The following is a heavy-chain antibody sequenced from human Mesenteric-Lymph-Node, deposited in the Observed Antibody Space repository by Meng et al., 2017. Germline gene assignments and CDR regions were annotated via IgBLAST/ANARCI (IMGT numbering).Heavy chain of an antibody. CDR2: ISGRGDT. Sequence: GESLKISCEASGFTFSSHGMSWVRQAPGKGLDWVSGISGRGDTYYADSVKGRFTISRDNSKNTLYLQMNSLRDEDTAVYYCARADDPWPWTHYPHWGQGTLVTVSS. V-gene: IGHV3-23*01. CDR1: GFTFSSHG. D-gene: IGHD5-18*01. J-gene: IGHJ4*02. CDR3: ARADDPWPWTHYPH.